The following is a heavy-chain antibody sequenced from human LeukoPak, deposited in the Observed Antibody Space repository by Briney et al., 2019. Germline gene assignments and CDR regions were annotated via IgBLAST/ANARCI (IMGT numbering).Heavy chain of an antibody. J-gene: IGHJ4*02. V-gene: IGHV4-61*02. CDR2: IYTSEST. CDR1: GGSISSGSYY. D-gene: IGHD2-2*01. CDR3: ARNGTSSYFDY. Sequence: PSETLSLTCTVSGGSISSGSYYWTWIRQPAGKGLEWNGCIYTSESTNYNPSLKSQVTISVDTPKNQFSLKLSAVTAADTAVYYCARNGTSSYFDYWGQGTLVTVSS.